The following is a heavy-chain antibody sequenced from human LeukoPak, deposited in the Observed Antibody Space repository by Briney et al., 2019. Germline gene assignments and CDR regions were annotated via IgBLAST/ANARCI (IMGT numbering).Heavy chain of an antibody. D-gene: IGHD4-23*01. J-gene: IGHJ4*02. V-gene: IGHV3-23*01. CDR2: ISGSGGST. CDR1: GFTFSSYA. CDR3: ASMVTQYYFDY. Sequence: GGSLRLSCAASGFTFSSYAMGWVRQAPGKGLEWVSAISGSGGSTYYADSVKGRFTISRDNSKNTLYLQMNSLRAEDTAVYYCASMVTQYYFDYWGQGTLVTVSS.